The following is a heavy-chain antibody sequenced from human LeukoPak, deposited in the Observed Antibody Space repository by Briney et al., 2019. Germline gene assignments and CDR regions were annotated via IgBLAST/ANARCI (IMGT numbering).Heavy chain of an antibody. CDR1: GGSISSSSYY. CDR2: IYYSGST. V-gene: IGHV4-39*07. Sequence: SETLSLTCTVSGGSISSSSYYWGWIRQPPGKGLEWIGSIYYSGSTYYNPSLKSRVTISVDTSKNQFSLKLSSVTAADTAVYYCARASGGSSYYTLGALDYWGQGTLVTVSS. CDR3: ARASGGSSYYTLGALDY. J-gene: IGHJ4*02. D-gene: IGHD2-15*01.